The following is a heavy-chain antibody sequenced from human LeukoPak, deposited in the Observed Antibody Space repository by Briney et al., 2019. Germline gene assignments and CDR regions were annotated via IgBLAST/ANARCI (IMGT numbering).Heavy chain of an antibody. CDR3: ARAGLATYYDYVWGSYRPFDY. CDR2: MSPNSGNT. D-gene: IGHD3-16*02. CDR1: GYTFTSYD. J-gene: IGHJ4*02. V-gene: IGHV1-8*01. Sequence: ASVKVSCKASGYTFTSYDINWVRQATGQGLEWMGWMSPNSGNTGYAQKFQGRVTITRNTSISTAYMELSSLRSEDTAVYYCARAGLATYYDYVWGSYRPFDYWGQGTLVTVSS.